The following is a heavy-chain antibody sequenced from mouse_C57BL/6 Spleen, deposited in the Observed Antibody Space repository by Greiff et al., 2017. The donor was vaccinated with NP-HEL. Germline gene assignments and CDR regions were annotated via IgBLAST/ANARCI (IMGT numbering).Heavy chain of an antibody. V-gene: IGHV1-64*01. CDR1: GYTFTSYC. D-gene: IGHD1-1*01. CDR2: IYPNSGST. J-gene: IGHJ2*01. Sequence: QVQLQQSGAELAKPGASVKLSCKASGYTFTSYCMHWVKQRPGQGLEWIGMIYPNSGSTNYNEKFKSKATLTVDKSSSTAYMQLSSLTSEDSAVYYCATGYYGSSSWGQGTTLTVSS. CDR3: ATGYYGSSS.